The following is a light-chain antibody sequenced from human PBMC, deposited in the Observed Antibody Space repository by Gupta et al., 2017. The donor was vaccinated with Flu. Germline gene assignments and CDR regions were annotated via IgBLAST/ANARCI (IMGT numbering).Light chain of an antibody. Sequence: EKVLTQSPAALSVSPGERAIVSCRASQSVSSHLAWYQQKPGQAPSLLIYDTSTRATGIPARFSGSGSGTEFTLTISSLQSEDFAVYYCQQYNSWPFTFGPGTKVEIK. CDR3: QQYNSWPFT. V-gene: IGKV3-15*01. J-gene: IGKJ3*01. CDR2: DTS. CDR1: QSVSSH.